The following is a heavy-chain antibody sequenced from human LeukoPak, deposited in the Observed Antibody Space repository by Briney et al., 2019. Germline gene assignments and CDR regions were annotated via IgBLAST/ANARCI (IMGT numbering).Heavy chain of an antibody. D-gene: IGHD6-19*01. CDR3: AKDLTYSSGWYGGYYYYGMDV. CDR1: GFTFDDYA. CDR2: ISWNSGSI. Sequence: GRSLRLSCAASGFTFDDYAMHWVRQAPGKGLEWVSGISWNSGSIGYADSVKGRFTISRDNAKNSLYLQMNSLRAEDTALYYCAKDLTYSSGWYGGYYYYGMDVWGQGTTVTVSS. V-gene: IGHV3-9*01. J-gene: IGHJ6*02.